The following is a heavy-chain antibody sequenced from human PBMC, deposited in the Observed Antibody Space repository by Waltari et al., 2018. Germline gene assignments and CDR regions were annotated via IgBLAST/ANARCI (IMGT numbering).Heavy chain of an antibody. Sequence: QVQLQQWGAGLLKPSETLSLTCAVYGGSFSGYYWSWIRQPPGKGLEWIGEINHSGSPNYNPSLKGQFTISVDTSKNQFSLKLSSVTAADTAVYYCARGRPRRITMIVVSRGAFDIWGQGTMVTVSS. D-gene: IGHD3-22*01. V-gene: IGHV4-34*01. CDR1: GGSFSGYY. J-gene: IGHJ3*02. CDR3: ARGRPRRITMIVVSRGAFDI. CDR2: INHSGSP.